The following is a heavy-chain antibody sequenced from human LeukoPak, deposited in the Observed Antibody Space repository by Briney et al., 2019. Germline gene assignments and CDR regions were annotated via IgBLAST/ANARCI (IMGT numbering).Heavy chain of an antibody. D-gene: IGHD6-19*01. V-gene: IGHV4-39*01. Sequence: SETLSLTCTVHGGSISSSSYYWGWIRQPPGKGLEWIGSIYYSGSTYYNPSLKSRVTISVDTSKNQFSLKLSSVTAADTAVYYCARQDSSGWDLDYWGQGTLVTVSS. CDR2: IYYSGST. CDR1: GGSISSSSYY. CDR3: ARQDSSGWDLDY. J-gene: IGHJ4*02.